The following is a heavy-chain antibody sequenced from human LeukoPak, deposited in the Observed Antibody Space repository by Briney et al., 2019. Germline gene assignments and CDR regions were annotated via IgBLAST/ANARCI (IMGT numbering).Heavy chain of an antibody. CDR2: INHSGST. D-gene: IGHD3-10*01. CDR1: GGSFSGYY. V-gene: IGHV4-34*01. J-gene: IGHJ5*02. Sequence: SETLSLTCAVYGGSFSGYYWSWIRQPPGKGLEWIGEINHSGSTNYNPSLKSRVTISVDTSKNQFSLKLSSVTAADTAVYYWARGMTYYYVSGIYKCFDPGGQETRVTVPS. CDR3: ARGMTYYYVSGIYKCFDP.